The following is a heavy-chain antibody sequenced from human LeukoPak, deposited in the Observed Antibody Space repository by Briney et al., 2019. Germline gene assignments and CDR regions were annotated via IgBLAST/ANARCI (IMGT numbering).Heavy chain of an antibody. D-gene: IGHD2-15*01. J-gene: IGHJ6*03. CDR3: ARVLRYCSGGNCYSGGLGYMDV. V-gene: IGHV3-69-1*01. CDR1: GFSSNNFA. CDR2: ISERGNS. Sequence: PGGSLRLSCAASGFSSNNFAMSWVRQAPGRGLEWVSTISERGNSYYADSVKGRFTISRDNAKNSLFLQMNSLRAEDTAVYYCARVLRYCSGGNCYSGGLGYMDVWGKGTTVTISS.